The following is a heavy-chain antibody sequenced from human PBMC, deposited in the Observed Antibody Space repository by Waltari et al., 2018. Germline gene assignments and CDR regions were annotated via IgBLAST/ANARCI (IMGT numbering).Heavy chain of an antibody. CDR2: IRSKAYGGTA. CDR3: TEYCSSSGCDTFDY. Sequence: EVQLVESGGGLVQPGGSLRLSCAASGFTFSNHYMYWVRQAPGQGLEWVGFIRSKAYGGTAEYAASVKGRFTRSRDDSKSIAYLQMNSLKAEDTAVYYCTEYCSSSGCDTFDYWGRGVLVTVSS. V-gene: IGHV3-49*04. J-gene: IGHJ4*02. D-gene: IGHD3-22*01. CDR1: GFTFSNHY.